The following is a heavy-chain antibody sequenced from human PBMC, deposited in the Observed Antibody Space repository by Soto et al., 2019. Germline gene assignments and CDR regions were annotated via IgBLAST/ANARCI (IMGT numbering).Heavy chain of an antibody. CDR3: VRVYGEIDY. D-gene: IGHD4-17*01. Sequence: ASVKVSCKASGYTFTNYDSNWVRQATGQGLEWMGWMNPKSGNTGYAQQFQGRVTMTRSTSISTAYMELSSLRSEDTAIYYCVRVYGEIDYWGQGTLVTVSS. CDR2: MNPKSGNT. V-gene: IGHV1-8*01. CDR1: GYTFTNYD. J-gene: IGHJ4*02.